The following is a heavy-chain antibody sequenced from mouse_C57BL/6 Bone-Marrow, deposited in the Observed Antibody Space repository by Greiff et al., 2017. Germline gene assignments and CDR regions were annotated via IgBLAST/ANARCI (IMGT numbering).Heavy chain of an antibody. Sequence: VQLQQSGPELVKPGASVKISCKASGYTFTDYYINWVKQRPGQGLEWIGWIFPGSGSTYYNEKFKGKATLTVDKSSSTAYMLLSSLTSEDSAVYFCARSLLSTMVTTPFAYWGQGTLVTVSA. CDR2: IFPGSGST. V-gene: IGHV1-75*01. CDR3: ARSLLSTMVTTPFAY. J-gene: IGHJ3*01. D-gene: IGHD2-2*01. CDR1: GYTFTDYY.